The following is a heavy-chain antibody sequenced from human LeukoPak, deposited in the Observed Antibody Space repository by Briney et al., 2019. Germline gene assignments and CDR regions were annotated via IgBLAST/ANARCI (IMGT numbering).Heavy chain of an antibody. V-gene: IGHV3-74*01. CDR3: ARLVGATSNFDY. CDR2: IESDGTRT. D-gene: IGHD1-26*01. J-gene: IGHJ4*02. CDR1: GFTSSNYW. Sequence: GGSLRLSCAASGFTSSNYWMHWVRQAPGKGLVWVSGIESDGTRTNYADSVKGRFTISRDNAKNTLYLQMSSLRAEDTALYYCARLVGATSNFDYWGQGTLVTVSS.